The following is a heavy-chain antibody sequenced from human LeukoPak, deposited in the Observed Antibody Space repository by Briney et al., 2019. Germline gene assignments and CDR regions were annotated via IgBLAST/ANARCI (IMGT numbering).Heavy chain of an antibody. D-gene: IGHD3-22*01. CDR1: GFTFSSYG. J-gene: IGHJ4*02. CDR2: IWYDGSNK. Sequence: GGSLRLSCAASGFTFSSYGMHWVRQAPGKGLEWVAVIWYDGSNKYYADSVKGRFTISRDNSKNTLYLQMNSLRAEDTAVYYCARMVYYYDSSGYNYYFHYWGQGTLVTVSS. V-gene: IGHV3-33*01. CDR3: ARMVYYYDSSGYNYYFHY.